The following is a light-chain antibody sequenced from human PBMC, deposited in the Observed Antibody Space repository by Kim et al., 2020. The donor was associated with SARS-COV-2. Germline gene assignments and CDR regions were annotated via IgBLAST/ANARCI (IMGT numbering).Light chain of an antibody. CDR2: GAS. V-gene: IGKV1-16*02. CDR3: QQYNRYPYT. CDR1: QGIYSY. Sequence: SASVGDIVTISCRASQGIYSYLAWFQQKPGKAPKSLIYGASSLQSGVPSKFSGSGSVSGFTLSINSLQPEDFAAYSCQQYNRYPYTFGQGTKLEI. J-gene: IGKJ2*01.